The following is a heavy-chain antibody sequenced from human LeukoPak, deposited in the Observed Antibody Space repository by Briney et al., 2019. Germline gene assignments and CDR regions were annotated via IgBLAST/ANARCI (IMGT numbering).Heavy chain of an antibody. CDR1: GFTFSDHY. Sequence: GGSLRLSCAASGFTFSDHYMDWVRQAPGKGLEWVGRIRNKADSYTTEYAASVKGRFTISRDDSKNSLYLQMNSLKTEDTAVYYRARVTYYYDCWGQGTLVTVSS. J-gene: IGHJ4*02. CDR2: IRNKADSYTT. D-gene: IGHD4-23*01. V-gene: IGHV3-72*01. CDR3: ARVTYYYDC.